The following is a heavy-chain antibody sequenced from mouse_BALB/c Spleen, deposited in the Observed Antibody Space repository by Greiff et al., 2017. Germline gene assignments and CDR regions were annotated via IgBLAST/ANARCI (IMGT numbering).Heavy chain of an antibody. Sequence: VQLQQSGPELVRPGVSVKLSCKGSGFTFTAYAMHWVKQSPAKSLEWIGVISTYSGNINYTQKFKGKATMTVDKSSSTAYMELARLTSEDSAIYYCARESDYWGQGTTLTVSS. CDR1: GFTFTAYA. CDR3: ARESDY. V-gene: IGHV1-67*01. J-gene: IGHJ2*01. CDR2: ISTYSGNI.